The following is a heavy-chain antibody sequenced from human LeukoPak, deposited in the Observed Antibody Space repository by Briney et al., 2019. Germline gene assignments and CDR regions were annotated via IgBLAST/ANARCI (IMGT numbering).Heavy chain of an antibody. Sequence: SETLSLTCTVSGYTISSGYYWGWIRPPPGKGLEWIGSIYHSGSTYYNPSLKSRVTISVDTSKNQFSLKLSSVTAADTAVYYCARDPVVVAATGNWFDPWGQGTLVTVSS. V-gene: IGHV4-38-2*02. J-gene: IGHJ5*02. CDR2: IYHSGST. CDR1: GYTISSGYY. CDR3: ARDPVVVAATGNWFDP. D-gene: IGHD2-15*01.